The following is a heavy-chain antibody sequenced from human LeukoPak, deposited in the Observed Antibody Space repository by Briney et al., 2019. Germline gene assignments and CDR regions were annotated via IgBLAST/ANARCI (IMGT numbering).Heavy chain of an antibody. CDR3: ATVFSSSNEFFDY. J-gene: IGHJ4*02. CDR2: ISWNSGSI. V-gene: IGHV3-9*01. Sequence: SLRLSCAASGFTFDDYAMHWVRQAPGKGLEWVSGISWNSGSIGYADSVKGRFTISRDNSKNTLYLQMNSLRAEDTAVYYCATVFSSSNEFFDYWGQGALVTVSS. D-gene: IGHD2-2*01. CDR1: GFTFDDYA.